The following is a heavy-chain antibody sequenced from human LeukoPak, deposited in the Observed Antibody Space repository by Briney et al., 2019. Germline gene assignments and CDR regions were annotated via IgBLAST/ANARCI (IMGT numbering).Heavy chain of an antibody. CDR1: GGSISSSSYY. V-gene: IGHV4-39*01. D-gene: IGHD1-26*01. Sequence: SETLSLTCTVSGGSISSSSYYWGWIRQPPGKGLEWIGSIYYSGSTYYNPSLKSRVTISVDTSKNQFSLKLSSVTAADTAVYYCVRRSIVGATTGNWFDPWGQGTLVTVSS. CDR2: IYYSGST. CDR3: VRRSIVGATTGNWFDP. J-gene: IGHJ5*02.